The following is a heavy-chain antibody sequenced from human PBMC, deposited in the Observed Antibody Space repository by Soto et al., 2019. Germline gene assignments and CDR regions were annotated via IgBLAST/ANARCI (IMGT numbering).Heavy chain of an antibody. Sequence: ASVKVSCKASGYTFTSYGISWVRQAPGQGLEWMGWISPYNNADYPRKVQGRVTMTRDTSTSTAYMELRSLRSDDTAVYYCARDRSSNDYWGQGTLVTVSS. J-gene: IGHJ4*02. V-gene: IGHV1-18*01. D-gene: IGHD3-16*02. CDR2: ISPYNNA. CDR1: GYTFTSYG. CDR3: ARDRSSNDY.